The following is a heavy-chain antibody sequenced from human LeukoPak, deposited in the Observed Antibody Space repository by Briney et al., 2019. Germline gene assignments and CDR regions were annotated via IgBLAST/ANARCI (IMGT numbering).Heavy chain of an antibody. CDR3: ASSYDFWSGYSYFDL. V-gene: IGHV4-59*01. CDR2: IYYSGST. CDR1: GFTFSSYA. Sequence: GSLRLSCAASGFTFSSYAMSWIRQPPGKGLEWIGYIYYSGSTNYNPSLKSRVTISVDTSKNQFSLKLSSVTAADTAVYYCASSYDFWSGYSYFDLWGRGTLVTVSS. J-gene: IGHJ2*01. D-gene: IGHD3-3*01.